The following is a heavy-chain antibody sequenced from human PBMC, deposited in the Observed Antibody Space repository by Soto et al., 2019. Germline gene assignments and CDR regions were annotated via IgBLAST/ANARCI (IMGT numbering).Heavy chain of an antibody. J-gene: IGHJ3*02. Sequence: ASVKVSCKASGGTFSSYTISWVRQAPGQGLEWMGGIIPIFGAANYAQKFQGRVTITADESTSTAYMELSSLRSEDTAVYYCARDPQSLGYCSGGSCYGAFDIWGQGTMVTVSS. CDR1: GGTFSSYT. CDR3: ARDPQSLGYCSGGSCYGAFDI. CDR2: IIPIFGAA. D-gene: IGHD2-15*01. V-gene: IGHV1-69*13.